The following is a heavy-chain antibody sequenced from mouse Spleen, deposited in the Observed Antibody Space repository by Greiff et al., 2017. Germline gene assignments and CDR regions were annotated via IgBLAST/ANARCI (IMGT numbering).Heavy chain of an antibody. V-gene: IGHV1-50*01. J-gene: IGHJ3*01. CDR2: IDPSDSYT. Sequence: QVQLQQPGAELVKPGASVKLSCKASGYTFTSYWMQWVKQRPGQGLEWIGEIDPSDSYTNYNQKFKGKATLTVDTSSSTAYMQLSSLTSEDSAVYYCASRRRAWFAYWGQGTLVTVSA. CDR1: GYTFTSYW. CDR3: ASRRRAWFAY.